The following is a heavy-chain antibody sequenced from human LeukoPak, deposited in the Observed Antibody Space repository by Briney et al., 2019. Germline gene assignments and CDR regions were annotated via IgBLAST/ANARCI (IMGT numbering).Heavy chain of an antibody. CDR2: INPSGGST. CDR3: ASAGTSWFDP. J-gene: IGHJ5*02. Sequence: ASVTVSCTASGYTFTSYYMHWVRQAPGQGLEWMGIINPSGGSTSYAQKFQGRVTMTRDMSTSTVYMELSSLRSEDTAVYYCASAGTSWFDPWGQGTLVTVSS. CDR1: GYTFTSYY. V-gene: IGHV1-46*01. D-gene: IGHD6-13*01.